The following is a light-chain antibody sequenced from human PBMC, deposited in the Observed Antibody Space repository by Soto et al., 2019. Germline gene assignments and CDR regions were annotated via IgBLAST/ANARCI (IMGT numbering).Light chain of an antibody. V-gene: IGKV3-11*01. J-gene: IGKJ1*01. CDR1: QSVSSY. Sequence: EIVLTQSPATLSLSPGERATLSCRASQSVSSYLAWYQQKPGQAPRLLIYDASNRATGIPARFSGSGSGTDFTLTISSLEPEDFAVYYCQQRSNWPPEVTFGQGTTVEIK. CDR3: QQRSNWPPEVT. CDR2: DAS.